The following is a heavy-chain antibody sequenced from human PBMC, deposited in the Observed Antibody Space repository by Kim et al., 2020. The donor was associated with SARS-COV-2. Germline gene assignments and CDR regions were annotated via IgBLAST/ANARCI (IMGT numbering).Heavy chain of an antibody. CDR3: AREVQQWLVEDWFDP. V-gene: IGHV6-1*01. J-gene: IGHJ5*02. Sequence: VSVKIRITINPDTSKNQLSLQLNSVTPEDTAVYYCAREVQQWLVEDWFDPWGQGTLVTVSS. D-gene: IGHD6-19*01.